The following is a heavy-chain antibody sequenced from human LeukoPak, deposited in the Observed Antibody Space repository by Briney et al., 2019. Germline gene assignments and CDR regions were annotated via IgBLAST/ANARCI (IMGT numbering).Heavy chain of an antibody. V-gene: IGHV3-23*01. CDR3: AKDGGLWVSAHWGDS. Sequence: GGSLRLSCAASGLTFSSYTMSWVRQAPGKGLEWVSTITTSDGNTYYADSVKGRFTVSRDNSKNTLYLQMNSLRAEDTAVYYCAKDGGLWVSAHWGDSWGRGTLVTVSS. CDR1: GLTFSSYT. D-gene: IGHD7-27*01. CDR2: ITTSDGNT. J-gene: IGHJ4*02.